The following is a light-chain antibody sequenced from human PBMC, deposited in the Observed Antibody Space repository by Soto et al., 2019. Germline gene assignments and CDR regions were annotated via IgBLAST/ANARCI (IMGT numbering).Light chain of an antibody. J-gene: IGLJ2*01. CDR1: SSNIGSAY. V-gene: IGLV1-47*01. Sequence: QSVLTQPPSASGTPGQTVTISCSGSSSNIGSAYIYWYQHLPGTAPKLLIYRNNQRPSGVPDRFSASKSGTSASLAISGLRSEDDADYYCAAWDDSLVVFGGGTKVTV. CDR3: AAWDDSLVV. CDR2: RNN.